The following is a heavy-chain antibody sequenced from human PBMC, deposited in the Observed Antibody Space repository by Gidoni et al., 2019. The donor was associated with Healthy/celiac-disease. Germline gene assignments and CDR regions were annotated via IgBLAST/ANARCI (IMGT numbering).Heavy chain of an antibody. CDR2: INHSGST. D-gene: IGHD3-9*01. J-gene: IGHJ5*02. CDR1: GWSFSGYY. CDR3: ARGHILRYFVRFDP. Sequence: QVQLQQWGAGLLKPSETLSLTCAVYGWSFSGYYWSWIRQPPGKGLEWIGEINHSGSTNYNPSLKSRVTISVDTSKNQFSLKLSSVTAADTAVYYCARGHILRYFVRFDPWGQGTLVTVSS. V-gene: IGHV4-34*01.